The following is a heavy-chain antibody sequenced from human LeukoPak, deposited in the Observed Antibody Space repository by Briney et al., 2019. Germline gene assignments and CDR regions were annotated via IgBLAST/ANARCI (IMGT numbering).Heavy chain of an antibody. CDR1: GYTFTGYY. CDR3: ARTRLVRFLEWLLAFDI. V-gene: IGHV1-2*02. J-gene: IGHJ3*02. CDR2: INPNSGGT. Sequence: GASVKVSCKASGYTFTGYYMHWVRQAPGQGLEWMGWINPNSGGTNYAQKFQGRVTMTRDTSISTAYMELSRLRSDDTAVYYCARTRLVRFLEWLLAFDIWGQGTMVTVSS. D-gene: IGHD3-3*01.